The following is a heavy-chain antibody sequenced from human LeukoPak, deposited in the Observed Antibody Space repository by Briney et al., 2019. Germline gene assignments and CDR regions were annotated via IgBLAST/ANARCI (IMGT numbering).Heavy chain of an antibody. Sequence: TPSETLSLTCTVSGGSISSSSYYWGWIRQPPGKGLEWIGYIYYSGSTNYNPSLKSRVTISVDTSKNQFSLKLSSVTAADTAVYYCARGKKYSSSWVPLYYYYYYMDVWGKGTTVTVSS. CDR2: IYYSGST. D-gene: IGHD6-13*01. J-gene: IGHJ6*03. CDR3: ARGKKYSSSWVPLYYYYYYMDV. V-gene: IGHV4-61*05. CDR1: GGSISSSSYY.